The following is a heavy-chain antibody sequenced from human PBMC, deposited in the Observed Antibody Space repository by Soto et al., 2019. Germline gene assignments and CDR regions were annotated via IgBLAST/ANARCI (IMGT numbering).Heavy chain of an antibody. V-gene: IGHV1-69*08. D-gene: IGHD2-15*01. CDR2: IIPILGIA. Sequence: QVQLVQSGAEVKKPGSSVKVSCKASGGTFSSYTISWVRQAPGQWLEWMGRIIPILGIANYAQKFQGRVTITADKSTNTAYMELSSLRSEDTAVYYCARDPPLGYCSGCSCYSDWGQGTLVTVSS. CDR1: GGTFSSYT. J-gene: IGHJ4*02. CDR3: ARDPPLGYCSGCSCYSD.